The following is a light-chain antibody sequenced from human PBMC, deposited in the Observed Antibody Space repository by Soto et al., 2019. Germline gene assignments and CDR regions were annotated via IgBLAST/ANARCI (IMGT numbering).Light chain of an antibody. CDR3: SSYTSSPV. CDR2: DVS. Sequence: QSALTQPASVSGSPGQSITISCTGTSSDVGGYKYVSWYQQHPGKAPKLMIYDVSNRPSGVSNRFSGSKSGNTASLTISGLQAEDEADYYCSSYTSSPVFGGGTKVTVL. V-gene: IGLV2-14*01. CDR1: SSDVGGYKY. J-gene: IGLJ2*01.